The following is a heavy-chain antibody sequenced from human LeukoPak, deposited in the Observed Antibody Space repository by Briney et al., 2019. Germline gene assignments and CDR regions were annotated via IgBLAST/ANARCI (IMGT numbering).Heavy chain of an antibody. J-gene: IGHJ4*02. V-gene: IGHV3-48*04. Sequence: GGSLRLSCAASRFTLSSYSMNWVRQAPGKGLEWISYISSRSTTKYYADSVKGRFTISRDDAKNTLYLQVNSLRAEDTAVYFCARGGSDTAMAHDYWGQGTLVTVSS. CDR1: RFTLSSYS. CDR3: ARGGSDTAMAHDY. D-gene: IGHD5-18*01. CDR2: ISSRSTTK.